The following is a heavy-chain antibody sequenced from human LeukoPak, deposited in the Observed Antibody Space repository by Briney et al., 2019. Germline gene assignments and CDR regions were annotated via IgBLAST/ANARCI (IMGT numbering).Heavy chain of an antibody. D-gene: IGHD3-10*01. CDR3: TGNYYGSGSYADFDY. CDR1: GFTFSGSA. Sequence: GSLRLSCAASGFTFSGSALHWVRQASGKGLEWVGRIRSTANGYATAYAASVRGRFTISRDDSKNTAYLQMDSLKTEDTAVYYCTGNYYGSGSYADFDYWGQGTLVTVSS. V-gene: IGHV3-73*01. CDR2: IRSTANGYAT. J-gene: IGHJ4*02.